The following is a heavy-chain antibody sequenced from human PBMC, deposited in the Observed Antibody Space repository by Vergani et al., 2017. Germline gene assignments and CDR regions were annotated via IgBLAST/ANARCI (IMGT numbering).Heavy chain of an antibody. CDR3: ARDVADYSNSDYYYYYGMDV. CDR1: GGTFSSYA. J-gene: IGHJ6*02. V-gene: IGHV1-69*12. CDR2: IIPIFGTA. Sequence: QVQLVQSGAEVKKPGSSVKVSCKASGGTFSSYAISWVRQAPGQGLEWMGGIIPIFGTANYAQKFQGRVTITADESTSTAYMELSSLRSEDTAVYYCARDVADYSNSDYYYYYGMDVWGQGTTVTVSS. D-gene: IGHD4-11*01.